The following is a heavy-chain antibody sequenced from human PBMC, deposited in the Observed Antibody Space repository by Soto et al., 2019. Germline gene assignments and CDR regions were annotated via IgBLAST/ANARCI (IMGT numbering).Heavy chain of an antibody. CDR3: ARDWDIVGGMDV. CDR1: GGSISSGGYC. Sequence: QVQLQESGPGLVKPSQTLSLTCTVSGGSISSGGYCWSWIRQHPGKGLEWIGYIYYSGSTYYNPSLKSRVTISVDTSKNQFSLKLSSVTAADTAVYYCARDWDIVGGMDVWGQGTTVTVSS. V-gene: IGHV4-31*03. D-gene: IGHD2-15*01. CDR2: IYYSGST. J-gene: IGHJ6*02.